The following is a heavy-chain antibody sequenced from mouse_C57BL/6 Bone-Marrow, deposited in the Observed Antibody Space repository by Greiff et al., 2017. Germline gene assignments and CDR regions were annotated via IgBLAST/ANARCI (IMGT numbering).Heavy chain of an antibody. CDR3: ASPFYGGYYEGRCVDF. D-gene: IGHD2-3*01. J-gene: IGHJ1*03. CDR1: GFNFTDYY. CDR2: IDPEDGET. V-gene: IGHV14-2*01. Sequence: EVQVVESGAELVKPGASVKLSCTASGFNFTDYYMHWVKQRPEQGLEWIGRIDPEDGETKYAPKFQGKATMTADTSSNTAYMQVSSLTSEDTAVSYGASPFYGGYYEGRCVDFWGRGTGATVS.